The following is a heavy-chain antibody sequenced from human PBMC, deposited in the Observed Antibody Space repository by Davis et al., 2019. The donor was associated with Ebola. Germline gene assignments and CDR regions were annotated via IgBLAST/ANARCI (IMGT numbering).Heavy chain of an antibody. Sequence: GESLKISCTTSGFTFRNYAMSWVRQAPGKGLEWVLAISHTGNGPYYADSVKGRFTISRDNSKNTLYLEVNTLTSEDTAVYYCAKDSRNSCYSLDFWGQGALVTVSS. V-gene: IGHV3-23*01. J-gene: IGHJ4*02. CDR3: AKDSRNSCYSLDF. CDR1: GFTFRNYA. CDR2: ISHTGNGP. D-gene: IGHD3-22*01.